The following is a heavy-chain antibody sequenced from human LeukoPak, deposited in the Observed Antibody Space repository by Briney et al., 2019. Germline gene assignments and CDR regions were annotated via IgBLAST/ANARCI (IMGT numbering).Heavy chain of an antibody. D-gene: IGHD3-10*01. CDR2: IFYSGTT. CDR1: GGSISSTPYY. Sequence: PSETLSLTCTVSGGSISSTPYYWGWIRQPPGKGLEWIGAIFYSGTTYYNPSLNSRVTISVDTSRNQFSLKLTSVTAADTAVYYCARDRSYYGSGTHVAFDIWGQGTMVTVSS. V-gene: IGHV4-39*07. J-gene: IGHJ3*02. CDR3: ARDRSYYGSGTHVAFDI.